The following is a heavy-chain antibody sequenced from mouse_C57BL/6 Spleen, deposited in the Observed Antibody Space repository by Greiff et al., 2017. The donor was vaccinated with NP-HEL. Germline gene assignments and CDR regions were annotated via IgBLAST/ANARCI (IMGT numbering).Heavy chain of an antibody. V-gene: IGHV5-6*01. J-gene: IGHJ3*01. Sequence: EVLLVESGGDLVKPGGSLKLSCAASGFTFSSYGMSWVRQTPDKRLEWVATISSSGSYTYYQHSFKGRFTISRDTAKNTLYLQRSSLVSEDTAMYYCARECPSSSVVARNWFADWGQGALVTVSA. CDR3: ARECPSSSVVARNWFAD. CDR1: GFTFSSYG. CDR2: ISSSGSYT. D-gene: IGHD1-1*01.